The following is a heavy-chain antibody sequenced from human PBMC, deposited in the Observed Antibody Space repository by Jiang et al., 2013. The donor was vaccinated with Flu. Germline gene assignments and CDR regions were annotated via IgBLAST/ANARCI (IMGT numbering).Heavy chain of an antibody. J-gene: IGHJ6*02. D-gene: IGHD6-19*01. V-gene: IGHV1-18*01. CDR2: IRAYNGNI. Sequence: GAEVKKPGSSVKVSCKASGGTFSSYAISWVRQAPGQGLEWMGWIRAYNGNINYAEKFQGRVTMTTDTSTRTVNMELRNLRSDDTAVYYCAGSSGWEYYGLDVWGRGTTVTVSS. CDR1: GGTFSSYA. CDR3: AGSSGWEYYGLDV.